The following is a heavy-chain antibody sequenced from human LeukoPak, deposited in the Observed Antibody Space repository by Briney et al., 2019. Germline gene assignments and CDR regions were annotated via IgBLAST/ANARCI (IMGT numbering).Heavy chain of an antibody. J-gene: IGHJ4*02. CDR3: AKERLGIFAALGY. Sequence: GGSLRLSCAASGFTFSSYGMHWVRQAPGKGLEWVAVISYDGSNKYYADSVKGRFTISRDNSKNTLYLQMNSLRAEDTAVYYCAKERLGIFAALGYWGQGTLVTVSS. D-gene: IGHD3-3*01. CDR2: ISYDGSNK. V-gene: IGHV3-30*18. CDR1: GFTFSSYG.